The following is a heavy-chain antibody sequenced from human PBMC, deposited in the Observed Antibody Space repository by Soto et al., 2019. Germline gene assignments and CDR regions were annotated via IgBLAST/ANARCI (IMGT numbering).Heavy chain of an antibody. CDR2: ISAYNGNT. D-gene: IGHD1-26*01. J-gene: IGHJ6*02. Sequence: KVSCKASGYTFTSYGISWVRQAPGQGLEWMGWISAYNGNTNYAQKLQGRVTMTTDTSTSTAYMELRSLRSDDTALYYCARTSGGFHYYYGMDVWGQGTTVTVSS. CDR3: ARTSGGFHYYYGMDV. CDR1: GYTFTSYG. V-gene: IGHV1-18*01.